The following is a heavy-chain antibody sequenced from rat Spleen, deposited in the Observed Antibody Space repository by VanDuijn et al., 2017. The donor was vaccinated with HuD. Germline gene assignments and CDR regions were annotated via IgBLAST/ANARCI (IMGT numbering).Heavy chain of an antibody. J-gene: IGHJ2*01. Sequence: EVQLVESGGGLVQPENSLKLSCAASGFTFSDYTMAWVRQAPKKGLEWVAAIIYDGSNTYYRDSVKGRFTISRDNAKSTLYLQMDSLRSEDTAIYYCARPTTGIPFNYWGQGVMVTVSS. CDR3: ARPTTGIPFNY. D-gene: IGHD1-9*01. V-gene: IGHV5-17*01. CDR1: GFTFSDYT. CDR2: IIYDGSNT.